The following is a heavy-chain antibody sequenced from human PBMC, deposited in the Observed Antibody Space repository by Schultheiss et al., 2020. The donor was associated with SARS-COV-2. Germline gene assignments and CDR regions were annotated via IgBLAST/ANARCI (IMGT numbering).Heavy chain of an antibody. CDR3: AKDPGSNYGYYYYYMDV. J-gene: IGHJ6*03. V-gene: IGHV3-43*01. CDR2: ISWDGGST. D-gene: IGHD4-11*01. CDR1: GFTFDDYT. Sequence: GGSLRLSCAASGFTFDDYTMHWVRQAPGKGLEWVSLISWDGGSTYYADSVKGRFTISRDNAKNTLYLQMNSLRAEDTAVYYCAKDPGSNYGYYYYYMDVWGKGTTVTVSS.